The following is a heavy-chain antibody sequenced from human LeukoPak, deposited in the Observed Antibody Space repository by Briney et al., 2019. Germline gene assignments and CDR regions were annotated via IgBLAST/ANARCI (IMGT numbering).Heavy chain of an antibody. V-gene: IGHV1-24*01. CDR3: AMGKFGYTAQERPAFDY. Sequence: ASVKVSCKVSGYPLPELSMHWVRQAPGKGLEWMGGFDPEDGETIYAQKFQGRVTMTEDTSTDTAYMELSSLRSEDTAVYYCAMGKFGYTAQERPAFDYWGQGTLVTVSS. D-gene: IGHD2-2*02. CDR1: GYPLPELS. J-gene: IGHJ4*02. CDR2: FDPEDGET.